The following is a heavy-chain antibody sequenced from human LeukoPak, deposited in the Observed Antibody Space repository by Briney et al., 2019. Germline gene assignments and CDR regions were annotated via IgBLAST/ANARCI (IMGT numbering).Heavy chain of an antibody. CDR1: GDSISSGGYH. D-gene: IGHD3-10*01. CDR3: ARYDGSAKGGWFDP. J-gene: IGHJ5*02. V-gene: IGHV4-31*03. Sequence: SETLSLTCTVSGDSISSGGYHWSWIRQHPGKGLEWIGYIYHSGTTYYNPSLESRVTISIDTSKNQFPLKVSSVTAADTAMYFCARYDGSAKGGWFDPWGQGTLVTVSS. CDR2: IYHSGTT.